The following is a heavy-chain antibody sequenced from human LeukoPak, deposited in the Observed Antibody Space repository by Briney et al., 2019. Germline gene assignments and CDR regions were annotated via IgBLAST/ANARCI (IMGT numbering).Heavy chain of an antibody. CDR1: GYTFTSYG. CDR2: ISAYNGNT. Sequence: ASVKVSCKASGYTFTSYGISWVRQAPGQGLEWMGWISAYNGNTNYAQKLQGRVTMTTDTSTSTAYMELRSLRSDDTAVYYCARGQNEDYDILTGYYIYYYYGMDVWGQGTTVTVSS. CDR3: ARGQNEDYDILTGYYIYYYYGMDV. D-gene: IGHD3-9*01. V-gene: IGHV1-18*01. J-gene: IGHJ6*02.